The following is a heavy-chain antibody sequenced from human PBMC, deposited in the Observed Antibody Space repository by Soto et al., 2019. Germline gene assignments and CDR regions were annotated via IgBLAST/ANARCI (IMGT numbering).Heavy chain of an antibody. CDR3: AREAGYYDSSGYPRAEYFQH. CDR1: GGALSSYA. CDR2: IIPIFGTA. J-gene: IGHJ1*01. Sequence: SVKVSCKASGGALSSYAISWVRQAPGQGLEWMGGIIPIFGTANYAQKFQGRVTITADESTSTAYMELSSLRSEDTAVYYCAREAGYYDSSGYPRAEYFQHWGQGTLVTVSS. D-gene: IGHD3-22*01. V-gene: IGHV1-69*13.